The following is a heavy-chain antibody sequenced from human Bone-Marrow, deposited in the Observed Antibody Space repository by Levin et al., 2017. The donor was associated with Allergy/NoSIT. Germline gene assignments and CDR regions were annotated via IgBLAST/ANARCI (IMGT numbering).Heavy chain of an antibody. D-gene: IGHD2-2*01. CDR1: GLTFSSYG. CDR3: AKDLGQGLSISCSRCYYYGMDV. J-gene: IGHJ6*02. CDR2: ISSDGYNK. V-gene: IGHV3-30*18. Sequence: GGSLRLSCAASGLTFSSYGMHWVRQAPGKGLEWVAVISSDGYNKYYADSVKGRFTISRDNSKNTLYLQMNSLRAEVTAVYYCAKDLGQGLSISCSRCYYYGMDVWGQGTTVTVSS.